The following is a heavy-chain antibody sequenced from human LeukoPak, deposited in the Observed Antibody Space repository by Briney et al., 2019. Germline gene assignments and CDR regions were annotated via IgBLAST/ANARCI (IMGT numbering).Heavy chain of an antibody. D-gene: IGHD3-9*01. CDR3: AKGHVLRYFDWSTHSDAFDI. Sequence: GGSLRLSCAASGFTFSSYWMHWVRQAPGKGLVWVSRLNTDGSRTSYADSVKGRFTISRDNAKNMLYLQMNSLRAEDTAVYYCAKGHVLRYFDWSTHSDAFDIWGQGTMVTVPS. CDR1: GFTFSSYW. V-gene: IGHV3-74*01. J-gene: IGHJ3*02. CDR2: LNTDGSRT.